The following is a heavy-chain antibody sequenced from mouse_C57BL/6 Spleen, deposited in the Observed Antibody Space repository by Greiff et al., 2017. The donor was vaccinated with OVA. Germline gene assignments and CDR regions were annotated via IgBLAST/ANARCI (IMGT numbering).Heavy chain of an antibody. CDR3: ARRDYAMDY. Sequence: VKLQQPGAELVMPGASVKLSCKASGYTFTSYWMHWVKQRPGQGLEWIGEIDPSDSYTNYNQKFKGKSTLTVDKSSSTAYMQLSSLTSEDSAVYYCARRDYAMDYWGQGTSVTVSS. CDR2: IDPSDSYT. J-gene: IGHJ4*01. CDR1: GYTFTSYW. V-gene: IGHV1-69*01.